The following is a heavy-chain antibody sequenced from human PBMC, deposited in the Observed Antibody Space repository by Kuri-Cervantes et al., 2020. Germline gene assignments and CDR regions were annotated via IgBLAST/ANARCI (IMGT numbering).Heavy chain of an antibody. CDR2: ISYDGSNK. D-gene: IGHD2-2*01. CDR3: ARDGDIVVVPAATISYYFDY. CDR1: GSTFSSYS. J-gene: IGHJ4*02. V-gene: IGHV3-30*03. Sequence: GESLKISCAASGSTFSSYSMNWVRQAPGKGLEWVAVISYDGSNKYYADSVKGRFTISRDNSKNTLYLQMNSLRAEDTAVYYCARDGDIVVVPAATISYYFDYWGQGTLVTVSS.